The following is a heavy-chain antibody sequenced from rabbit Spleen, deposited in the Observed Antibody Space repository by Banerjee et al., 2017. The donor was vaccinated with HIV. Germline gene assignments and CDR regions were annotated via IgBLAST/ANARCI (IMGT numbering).Heavy chain of an antibody. J-gene: IGHJ4*01. D-gene: IGHD4-1*01. Sequence: QSLEESGGDLVKPGASLTLTCTASGFSFSSSYYMCWVRQAPGKGLEWIACISTGDGRTWYASWAKGRFTISRSSSTTVTLQMTSLTAADTATYFCAKYMDGGRWGADLWGPGTLVTVS. CDR1: GFSFSSSYY. V-gene: IGHV1S40*01. CDR2: ISTGDGRT. CDR3: AKYMDGGRWGADL.